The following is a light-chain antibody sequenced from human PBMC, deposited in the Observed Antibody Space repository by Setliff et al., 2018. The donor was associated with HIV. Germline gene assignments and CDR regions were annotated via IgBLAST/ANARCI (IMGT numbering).Light chain of an antibody. J-gene: IGLJ1*01. CDR3: SSYTSSSPYV. V-gene: IGLV2-14*01. CDR2: EVT. CDR1: SGDIGGYNF. Sequence: SVLTQPASVSGSPGQSITISCTGTSGDIGGYNFVSWYQPRPGQAPKLMIYEVTNRPSGVSNRFSGSKSGNTASLTISGLQADDEADYYCSSYTSSSPYVFGTGTKSPS.